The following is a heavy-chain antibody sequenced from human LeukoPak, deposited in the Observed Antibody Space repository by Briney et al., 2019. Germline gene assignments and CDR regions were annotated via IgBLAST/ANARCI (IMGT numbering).Heavy chain of an antibody. CDR2: ISCSGGST. CDR1: GFTFSSYG. V-gene: IGHV3-23*01. CDR3: AKAPVTTCRGAFCYPFDY. Sequence: GGTLRLSCAASGFTFSSYGMSWVRQAPGKGLEWVSAISCSGGSTYYADSVKGRFTISRDSSKNTLFLQMNRLRPEDAAVYYCAKAPVTTCRGAFCYPFDYWGLGTLVTVSS. D-gene: IGHD2-15*01. J-gene: IGHJ4*02.